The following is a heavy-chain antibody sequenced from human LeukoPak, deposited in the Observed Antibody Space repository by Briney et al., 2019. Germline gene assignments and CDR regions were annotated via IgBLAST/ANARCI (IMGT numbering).Heavy chain of an antibody. J-gene: IGHJ4*02. CDR1: GFSFSDSV. Sequence: PGKSLRLSCVVSGFSFSDSVIHWVRQAPGKGLEWVAVISHDVKTTYYADSAKGRFTISRDNSRNTVFLQMNRLRPEDTAVYYCVKEAYYGWGSSPTFYFDYWGQGTRVTVSS. V-gene: IGHV3-30*04. D-gene: IGHD3-10*01. CDR3: VKEAYYGWGSSPTFYFDY. CDR2: ISHDVKTT.